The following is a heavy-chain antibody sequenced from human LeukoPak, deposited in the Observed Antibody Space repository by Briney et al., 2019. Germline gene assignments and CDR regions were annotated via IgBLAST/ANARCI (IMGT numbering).Heavy chain of an antibody. CDR1: GGSISSYY. Sequence: PSETLSLTCTVSGGSISSYYWSWIRQPPGKGLEWIGYTYYSGSTNYNPSLKSRVTISVDTSKNQFSLKLSSVTAADTAVYYCASNTVDTANFDYWGQGTLVTVSS. D-gene: IGHD5-18*01. V-gene: IGHV4-59*01. CDR2: TYYSGST. CDR3: ASNTVDTANFDY. J-gene: IGHJ4*02.